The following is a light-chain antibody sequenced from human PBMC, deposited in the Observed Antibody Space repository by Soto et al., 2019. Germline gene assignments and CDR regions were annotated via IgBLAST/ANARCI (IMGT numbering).Light chain of an antibody. J-gene: IGLJ2*01. CDR3: QTWGTGVPV. Sequence: QLVLTQSPSASASLGASVKLTCTLSSGHSSYAIAWHQQQPEKGPRYLMKLNSDGSHSKGDGIPDRFSGSSSGAERYLTISGLQCEDEADYYCQTWGTGVPVFGGGTKLTVL. CDR2: LNSDGSH. CDR1: SGHSSYA. V-gene: IGLV4-69*01.